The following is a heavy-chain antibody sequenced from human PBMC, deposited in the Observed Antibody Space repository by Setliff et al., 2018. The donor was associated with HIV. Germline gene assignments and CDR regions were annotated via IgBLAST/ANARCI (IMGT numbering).Heavy chain of an antibody. V-gene: IGHV4-39*01. D-gene: IGHD6-19*01. CDR2: IYYSGST. CDR1: GGSISSSSYY. Sequence: SLTCTVSGGSISSSSYYWGWIRQPPGKGLEWIGSIYYSGSTYYNPSLKSRVTISVDTSKNQFSLKLSSVTAADTAVYYCARHQYSSGWFATILDYWGQGTLVTVSS. CDR3: ARHQYSSGWFATILDY. J-gene: IGHJ4*02.